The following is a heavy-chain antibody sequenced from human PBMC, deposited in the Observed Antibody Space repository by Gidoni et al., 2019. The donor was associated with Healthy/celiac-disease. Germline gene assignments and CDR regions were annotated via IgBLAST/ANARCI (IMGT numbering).Heavy chain of an antibody. Sequence: QVQLVDSGGCVVQSRRSPRLSCVASGLTLSSYAMHWVRQAPGKGLKWVEVISYDGSNKYYADYVKGRFTISRDNSKNTLYLQMNILRAEDTAVYYCAREGPGSGSYFDYWGQGTLVTVSS. D-gene: IGHD3-10*01. CDR3: AREGPGSGSYFDY. V-gene: IGHV3-30-3*01. J-gene: IGHJ4*02. CDR1: GLTLSSYA. CDR2: ISYDGSNK.